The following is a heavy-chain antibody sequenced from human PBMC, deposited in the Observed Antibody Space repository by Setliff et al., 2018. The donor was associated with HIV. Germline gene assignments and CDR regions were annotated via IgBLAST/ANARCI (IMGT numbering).Heavy chain of an antibody. V-gene: IGHV4-39*01. D-gene: IGHD3-3*01. CDR3: ARPSLGIGGGSIFDF. J-gene: IGHJ4*02. CDR1: GAPVSSGRYY. Sequence: SETLSLTCSVSGAPVSSGRYYWGWIRQPPGKGLEWIATIHYTGSTYYNPSLKNRVTISADTSKNQFSLKLSSVTAADTAVYYCARPSLGIGGGSIFDFWGQGTLVTVSS. CDR2: IHYTGST.